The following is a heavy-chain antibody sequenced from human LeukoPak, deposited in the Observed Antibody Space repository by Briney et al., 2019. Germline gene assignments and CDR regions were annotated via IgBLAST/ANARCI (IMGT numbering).Heavy chain of an antibody. Sequence: SETLSLTCSVSGGSISPYYWSWIRQPPGKGLEWIGHIYYSGSTNYNPSLKSRVTISVDTSKNQFSLKLSSVTPADTAVCYCARDSGYYYFDYWGQGTLVTVSS. J-gene: IGHJ4*02. D-gene: IGHD3-22*01. CDR3: ARDSGYYYFDY. CDR1: GGSISPYY. V-gene: IGHV4-59*01. CDR2: IYYSGST.